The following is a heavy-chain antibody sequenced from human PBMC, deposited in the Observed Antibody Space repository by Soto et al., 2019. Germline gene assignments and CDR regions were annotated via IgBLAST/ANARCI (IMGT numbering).Heavy chain of an antibody. Sequence: ETLSLTCSVSCDSIRNYYWTWVRQPAGKGLEWLATIKTDASEKKYVDSVKGRFTVSRDNAKNSLYLQMDSLRAEDTAVYYCARDSGYGSGSSVNHYLDCWGRGTLVTVSS. D-gene: IGHD3-10*01. J-gene: IGHJ4*01. CDR3: ARDSGYGSGSSVNHYLDC. V-gene: IGHV3-7*01. CDR2: IKTDASEK. CDR1: CDSIRNYY.